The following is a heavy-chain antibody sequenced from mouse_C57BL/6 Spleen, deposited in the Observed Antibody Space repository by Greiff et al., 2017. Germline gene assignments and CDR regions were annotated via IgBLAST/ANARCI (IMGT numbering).Heavy chain of an antibody. Sequence: VQLQQSDAELVKPGASVKISCKASGYTFTDHTIHWMKQRPEQGLEWIGYIYPRDGSTKYNEKFKGKATLTADKSSSTAYMQLNSLTSEDSAVYYCAGGACIDSGGLGRFAYWGQGTLVTVSA. CDR3: AGGACIDSGGLGRFAY. J-gene: IGHJ3*01. D-gene: IGHD1-1*02. CDR1: GYTFTDHT. V-gene: IGHV1-78*01. CDR2: IYPRDGST.